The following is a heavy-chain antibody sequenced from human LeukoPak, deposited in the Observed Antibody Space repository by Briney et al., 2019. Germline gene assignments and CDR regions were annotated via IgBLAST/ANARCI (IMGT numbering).Heavy chain of an antibody. J-gene: IGHJ5*02. CDR1: GYTFTSYD. Sequence: ASVKVSCKASGYTFTSYDINWVRQATGQGLEWMGWMNPNSGNTGYAQKFQGRVTITRNTSISTAYMEPSSLRSEDTAVYYCARAREMVYAYNWFDPWGQGTLVTVSS. CDR2: MNPNSGNT. V-gene: IGHV1-8*03. CDR3: ARAREMVYAYNWFDP. D-gene: IGHD2-8*01.